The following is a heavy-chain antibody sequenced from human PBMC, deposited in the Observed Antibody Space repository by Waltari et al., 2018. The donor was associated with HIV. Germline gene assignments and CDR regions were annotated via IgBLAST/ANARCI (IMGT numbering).Heavy chain of an antibody. J-gene: IGHJ4*02. D-gene: IGHD4-17*01. Sequence: QVQLVQSGAEVKKPGASVKVSCRASGSIFTSYYIHWVRQAPGQGLEWMGIINPPGLYTYYAKNFQGRVTLTRDKSTNTVNMELSSLRFDDTAVYYCAIVRATVTSTLFDYWGQGTLVTVSS. CDR1: GSIFTSYY. CDR3: AIVRATVTSTLFDY. CDR2: INPPGLYT. V-gene: IGHV1-46*01.